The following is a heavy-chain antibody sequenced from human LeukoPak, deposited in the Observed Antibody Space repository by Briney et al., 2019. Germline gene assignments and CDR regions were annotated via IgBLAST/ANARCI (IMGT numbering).Heavy chain of an antibody. CDR3: AREEYSSSSFGVYYYYYMDV. CDR1: GGSISSGGYY. J-gene: IGHJ6*03. CDR2: IYYSGST. D-gene: IGHD6-6*01. V-gene: IGHV4-31*03. Sequence: PSETLFLTCTVSGGSISSGGYYWSWIRQHPGKGLEWIGYIYYSGSTYYNPSLKSRVTISVDTSKNQFSLKLSSVTAADTAVYYCAREEYSSSSFGVYYYYYMDVWGKGTTVTVSS.